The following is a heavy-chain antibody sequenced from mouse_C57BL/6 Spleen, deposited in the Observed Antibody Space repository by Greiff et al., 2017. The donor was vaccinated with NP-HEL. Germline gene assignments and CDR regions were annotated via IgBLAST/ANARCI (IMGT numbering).Heavy chain of an antibody. Sequence: EVKLMESGPGLVKPSQSLSLTCSVTGYSITSGYYWNWIRQFPGNKLEWMGYISYDGSNNYNPSLKNRISITRDTSKNQFFLKLNSVTTEDTATYYCARGGYDAFDYWGQGTTLTVSS. J-gene: IGHJ2*01. V-gene: IGHV3-6*01. CDR1: GYSITSGYY. CDR3: ARGGYDAFDY. CDR2: ISYDGSN. D-gene: IGHD2-2*01.